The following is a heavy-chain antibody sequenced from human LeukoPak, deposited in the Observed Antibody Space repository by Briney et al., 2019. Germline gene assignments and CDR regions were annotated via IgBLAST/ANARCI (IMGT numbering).Heavy chain of an antibody. CDR3: ARDATTAVGWVYMDV. J-gene: IGHJ6*03. D-gene: IGHD6-13*01. Sequence: GGSLRLSCAASGFTFSSYAMHWVRQAPGKGLEWVAVISYDGSNKYYADSVKGRFTISRDNSKNTLYLQMNSLRADDTALYYCARDATTAVGWVYMDVWGKGTTVTISS. CDR1: GFTFSSYA. V-gene: IGHV3-30*04. CDR2: ISYDGSNK.